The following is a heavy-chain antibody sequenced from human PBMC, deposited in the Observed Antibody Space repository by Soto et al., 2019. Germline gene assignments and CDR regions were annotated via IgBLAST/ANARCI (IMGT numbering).Heavy chain of an antibody. CDR1: GGSVSRNGAC. CDR3: ARVHCSAGTCLDGLDF. CDR2: IYYRSKWFH. J-gene: IGHJ6*02. Sequence: SQTLSLTCVICGGSVSRNGACWNWIRDSPSRGLQWLGRIYYRSKWFHDYAASVYGRMAINPDTSRNQFSLQLNYVTPEDKAVYYCARVHCSAGTCLDGLDFWGQGTTVTVSS. D-gene: IGHD2-15*01. V-gene: IGHV6-1*01.